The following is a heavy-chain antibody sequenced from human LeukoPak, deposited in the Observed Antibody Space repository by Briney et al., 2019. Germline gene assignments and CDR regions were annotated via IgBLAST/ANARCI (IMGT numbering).Heavy chain of an antibody. Sequence: GGSLRLSCTVSGFRFGDYPMTWVRQAPGKGLEWVGLIRSRAYGGTTEYAASVKGRFSISRDDSKNIAYLQVNSLKIEDTALYYCSRVIIYDGSLSWFDSWGQGTLVTVSS. CDR2: IRSRAYGGTT. V-gene: IGHV3-49*04. CDR3: SRVIIYDGSLSWFDS. D-gene: IGHD3-10*01. J-gene: IGHJ5*01. CDR1: GFRFGDYP.